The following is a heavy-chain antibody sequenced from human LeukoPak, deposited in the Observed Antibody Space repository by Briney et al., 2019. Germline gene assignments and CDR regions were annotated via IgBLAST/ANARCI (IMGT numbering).Heavy chain of an antibody. Sequence: GGSLRLSCAASGFTFSSYGMSWVRQAPGKGLEWVSAISGSGGSTYYADSVKGRFTISRDNSKNTLYLQMNSLRAEDTAVYYCASRGRGYCSGGSCQLDYWGQGTLVTVSS. D-gene: IGHD2-15*01. J-gene: IGHJ4*02. V-gene: IGHV3-23*01. CDR2: ISGSGGST. CDR3: ASRGRGYCSGGSCQLDY. CDR1: GFTFSSYG.